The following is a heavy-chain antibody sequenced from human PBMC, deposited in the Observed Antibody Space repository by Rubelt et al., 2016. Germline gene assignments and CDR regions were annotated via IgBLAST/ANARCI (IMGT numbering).Heavy chain of an antibody. D-gene: IGHD2-21*01. CDR2: IYHSGGT. CDR3: ARGNVVGILDGFEI. Sequence: QVQLQESGPGLVKPSETLSLTCTVSGGSISSYYWNWIRQPPGKGLEWIASIYHSGGTYYNPSLQSRVPISVDTSKNQFPLKRSSVTASDTAVYYCARGNVVGILDGFEIWGQGTTVTVSS. J-gene: IGHJ3*02. CDR1: GGSISSYY. V-gene: IGHV4-38-2*02.